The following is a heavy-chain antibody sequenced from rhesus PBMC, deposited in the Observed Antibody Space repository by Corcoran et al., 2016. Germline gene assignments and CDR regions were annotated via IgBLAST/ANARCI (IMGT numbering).Heavy chain of an antibody. D-gene: IGHD5-12*01. CDR3: ARWIQLQLDS. J-gene: IGHJ6*01. CDR1: GGSITSTY. CDR2: IHGGCGSA. Sequence: QVQLQESGPGLVKPSETLSLTCAVSGGSITSTYWSWIRQSPGKGLEWIGRIHGGCGSAEYNPSLKSRVTSSPDTSKNQFALNLNSMTAADTAVYYWARWIQLQLDSWGQGVVVTVSS. V-gene: IGHV4-160*01.